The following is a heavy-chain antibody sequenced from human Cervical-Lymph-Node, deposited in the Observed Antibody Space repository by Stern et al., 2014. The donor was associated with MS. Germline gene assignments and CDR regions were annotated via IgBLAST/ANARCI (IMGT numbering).Heavy chain of an antibody. CDR3: ARDQIPYYYYGMDV. CDR2: VIPIFGTE. Sequence: VHLGESGAEVKKPGSSVKVSCQTSGGTFSSHAINWVRQAPGQGLEWMGGVIPIFGTEDYAQKYQGRLTITADESTNTAYMELSSLRSEDTAVYYCARDQIPYYYYGMDVWGQGTTVTVSS. CDR1: GGTFSSHA. V-gene: IGHV1-69*01. D-gene: IGHD2-2*02. J-gene: IGHJ6*02.